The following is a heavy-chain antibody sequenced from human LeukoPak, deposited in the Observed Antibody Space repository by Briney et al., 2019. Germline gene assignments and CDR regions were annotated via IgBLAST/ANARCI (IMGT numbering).Heavy chain of an antibody. Sequence: GGSLRLSCAASGFTFNTYTMNWVRQAPGKGLEWVSYISSSSSTIYYADSVKGRFTISRDNAKNSLYLQMNSLRAEDTAVYYCAREKTSIAAAGYFDYWGQGTLVTVSS. D-gene: IGHD6-13*01. CDR1: GFTFNTYT. V-gene: IGHV3-48*01. J-gene: IGHJ4*02. CDR3: AREKTSIAAAGYFDY. CDR2: ISSSSSTI.